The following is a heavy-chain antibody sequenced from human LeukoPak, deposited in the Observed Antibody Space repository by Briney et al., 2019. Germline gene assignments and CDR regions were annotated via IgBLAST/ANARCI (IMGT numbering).Heavy chain of an antibody. J-gene: IGHJ4*02. D-gene: IGHD4-17*01. Sequence: GGSLRLSCAASGFTVSSNYTSWVRQAPGRGLEWVSVIYSGGSTYYADSVKGRFTISRDNSKNTLYLQMNSLRAEDTAVYYRAKDPNGDYLGAFDSWGQGTLVTVSS. CDR1: GFTVSSNY. V-gene: IGHV3-53*01. CDR3: AKDPNGDYLGAFDS. CDR2: IYSGGST.